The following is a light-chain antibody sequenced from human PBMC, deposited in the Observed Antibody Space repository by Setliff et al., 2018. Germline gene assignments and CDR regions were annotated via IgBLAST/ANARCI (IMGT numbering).Light chain of an antibody. V-gene: IGLV2-8*01. CDR2: EVS. CDR3: SSYAGSNTPYV. CDR1: SSGVGGYNY. J-gene: IGLJ1*01. Sequence: QSALTQPPSASGSPGQSVTISCTGTSSGVGGYNYVSWYQQHPGKAPKLMIYEVSKRPSGVPDRFSGSKSGNTASLTVSGLQAEDEADYYCSSYAGSNTPYVFGTGTKV.